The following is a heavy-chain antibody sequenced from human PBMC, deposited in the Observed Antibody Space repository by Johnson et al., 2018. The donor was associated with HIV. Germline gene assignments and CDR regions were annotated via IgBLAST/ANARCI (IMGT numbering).Heavy chain of an antibody. CDR1: GFTFSSYW. CDR3: AKTYRKDDACDV. V-gene: IGHV3-7*03. Sequence: VQLVESGGGLVQPGGSLRLSCAASGFTFSSYWMSWVRQAPGKGLEWVANIKQDGSEKYYVDSVKGRFTISRDNAKNSLYLQMSGLRAEDTAVYFCAKTYRKDDACDVWGQGTMVTVSS. D-gene: IGHD2-2*02. J-gene: IGHJ3*01. CDR2: IKQDGSEK.